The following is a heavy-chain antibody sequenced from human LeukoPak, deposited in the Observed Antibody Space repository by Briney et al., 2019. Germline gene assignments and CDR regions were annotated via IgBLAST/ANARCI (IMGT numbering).Heavy chain of an antibody. CDR1: GYSFTSYW. CDR2: IYPGDSDT. D-gene: IGHD3-10*01. Sequence: GESLKISCKGSGYSFTSYWIGWVRQMPGKGLEWMGIIYPGDSDTRYSPSFQGQVTISADKSISTAYLQWSSLKASDTAMYYCARSYGSRSYYNPTFDYWGQGTLVTVSS. CDR3: ARSYGSRSYYNPTFDY. V-gene: IGHV5-51*01. J-gene: IGHJ4*02.